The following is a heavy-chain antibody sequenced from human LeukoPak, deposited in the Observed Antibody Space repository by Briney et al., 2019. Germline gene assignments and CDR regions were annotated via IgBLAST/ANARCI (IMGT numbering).Heavy chain of an antibody. CDR2: ISGSGGVT. D-gene: IGHD3-22*01. CDR3: AKRGVVIRVILVGFHKEAYYFDS. V-gene: IGHV3-23*01. CDR1: GITLSNYG. Sequence: GGSLRLSCAVCGITLSNYGMSWVRQAPGKGLGWGAGISGSGGVTNYAESVKGRFTISTDNPKNTLYLQMNSLGAEDTAVYFCAKRGVVIRVILVGFHKEAYYFDSWGQGTLVTVSS. J-gene: IGHJ4*02.